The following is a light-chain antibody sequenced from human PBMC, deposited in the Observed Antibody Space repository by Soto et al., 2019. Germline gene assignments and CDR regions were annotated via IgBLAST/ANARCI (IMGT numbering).Light chain of an antibody. CDR1: QSISSSF. Sequence: EIVLTQSPGILSLSPGERACLSCGASQSISSSFLAWYQQKPGQAPRLLIYGASSRATGIPDRFSGTGSETDFTLTISRLEPEDFAVYYCQQYDNSPITFGQGTRLEI. V-gene: IGKV3-20*01. CDR2: GAS. CDR3: QQYDNSPIT. J-gene: IGKJ5*01.